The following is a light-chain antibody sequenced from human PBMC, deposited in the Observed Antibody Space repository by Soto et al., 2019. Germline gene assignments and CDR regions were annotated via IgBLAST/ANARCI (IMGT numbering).Light chain of an antibody. CDR2: EVS. Sequence: QSALTQPASVSGSPGHSITISCTGTSSDVGGYNYVSWYQQHPGKAPKLMIYEVSNRPSGVSNRFYGSKSGNTASLTISGLKAEDEADYDCSSYTSSSPLVFGGGTTVTVL. J-gene: IGLJ3*02. CDR1: SSDVGGYNY. CDR3: SSYTSSSPLV. V-gene: IGLV2-14*01.